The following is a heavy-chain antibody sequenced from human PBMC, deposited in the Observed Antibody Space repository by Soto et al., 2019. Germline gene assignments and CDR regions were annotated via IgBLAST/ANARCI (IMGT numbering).Heavy chain of an antibody. CDR1: GYTFTSYD. CDR3: ARGIRVVVPAATVIYYFDY. Sequence: ASVKVSCKASGYTFTSYDINWVRQATGQGLEWMGWMNPNSGNTGYAQKFQGRVTMTRNTSISTAYMELSSLRSEDTAVYYCARGIRVVVPAATVIYYFDYWGQGTLVTVSS. V-gene: IGHV1-8*01. J-gene: IGHJ4*02. D-gene: IGHD2-2*01. CDR2: MNPNSGNT.